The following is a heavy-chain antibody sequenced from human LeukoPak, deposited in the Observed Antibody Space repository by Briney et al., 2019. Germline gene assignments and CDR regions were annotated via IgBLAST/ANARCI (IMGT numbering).Heavy chain of an antibody. Sequence: GGSLRLSCAASGFTFSDSTMHWVRQASGKGLEWVGRIRSKANTYATTYAVSVKGGFTISRDDSKNTAYLQMNSLKTEDTAVYYCTRVLVDQPFDYWGQGTLVTVSS. J-gene: IGHJ4*02. CDR3: TRVLVDQPFDY. CDR2: IRSKANTYAT. D-gene: IGHD2-2*01. CDR1: GFTFSDST. V-gene: IGHV3-73*01.